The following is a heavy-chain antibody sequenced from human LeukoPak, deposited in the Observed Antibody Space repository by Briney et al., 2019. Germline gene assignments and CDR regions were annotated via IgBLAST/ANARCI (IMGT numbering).Heavy chain of an antibody. CDR1: GFTFSSYA. D-gene: IGHD2-15*01. CDR3: AKEHMAAAVYYFDY. J-gene: IGHJ4*02. CDR2: INPSSGNT. Sequence: GGSLRLSCAASGFTFSSYAMSWVRQAPGKGLEWVSSINPSSGNTYYADSVKGRFTIFGDNSKNTLYLQMNSLRAEDTAVYYCAKEHMAAAVYYFDYWGQGTRVTVSS. V-gene: IGHV3-23*01.